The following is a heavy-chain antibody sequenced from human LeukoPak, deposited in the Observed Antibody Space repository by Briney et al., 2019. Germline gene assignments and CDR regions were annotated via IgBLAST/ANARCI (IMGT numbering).Heavy chain of an antibody. D-gene: IGHD6-13*01. V-gene: IGHV4-39*01. CDR1: GGSISSSSYY. CDR2: IYYSGST. CDR3: ARLYSSSLRGDV. J-gene: IGHJ6*04. Sequence: PSETLSLTCTVSGGSISSSSYYWGWIRQPPGQGLGWIGSIYYSGSTYYNPSLKSRVTISVDTSKNQFSLKLSSVTAADTAVYYCARLYSSSLRGDVWGKGTTVTVSS.